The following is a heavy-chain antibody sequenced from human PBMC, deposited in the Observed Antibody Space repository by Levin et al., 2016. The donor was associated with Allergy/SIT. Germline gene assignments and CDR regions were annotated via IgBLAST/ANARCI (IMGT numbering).Heavy chain of an antibody. D-gene: IGHD3-3*01. CDR1: GFTFSSYA. Sequence: GESLKISCAASGFTFSSYAMSWVRQAPGKGLEWVSAISGSGGSTYYADSVKGRFTISRDNSKNTLYLQMNSLRAEDTAVYYCAKDYPPQRKITSGYYDFWSGYWRNAFDIWGQGTMVTVSS. V-gene: IGHV3-23*01. CDR2: ISGSGGST. J-gene: IGHJ3*02. CDR3: AKDYPPQRKITSGYYDFWSGYWRNAFDI.